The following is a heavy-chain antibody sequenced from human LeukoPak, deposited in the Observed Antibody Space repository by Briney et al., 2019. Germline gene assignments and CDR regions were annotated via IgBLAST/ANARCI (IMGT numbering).Heavy chain of an antibody. CDR3: TTDTFGARDA. D-gene: IGHD2-21*02. J-gene: IGHJ1*01. CDR1: GYTFSSYL. V-gene: IGHV3-74*01. CDR2: INEDGSST. Sequence: PGGSLRLSCAASGYTFSSYLMHWVRQGPGKGLVWVSLINEDGSSTSSAETLRRRFTISTDNTNTTLYLQMNSLRAEDAAVYYCTTDTFGARDAWGERTLVTPSS.